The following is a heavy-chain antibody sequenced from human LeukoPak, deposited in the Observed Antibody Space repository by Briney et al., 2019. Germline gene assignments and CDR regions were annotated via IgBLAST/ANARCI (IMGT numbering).Heavy chain of an antibody. J-gene: IGHJ4*02. D-gene: IGHD3-22*01. Sequence: PGGSLRLSCAASGFTFSSYEMNWVRQAPGKGLEWVSYISSSGSTIYYADSVKGRFTISRDNAKNSLYLQMNGLRAEDTAVYYCARVYDSSGYGYWGQGTLVTVSS. V-gene: IGHV3-48*03. CDR2: ISSSGSTI. CDR1: GFTFSSYE. CDR3: ARVYDSSGYGY.